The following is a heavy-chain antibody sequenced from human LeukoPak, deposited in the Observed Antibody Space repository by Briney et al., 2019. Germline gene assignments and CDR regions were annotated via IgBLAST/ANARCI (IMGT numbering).Heavy chain of an antibody. V-gene: IGHV4-34*01. Sequence: SETLSLTCAVYGGSFSGYYWSWIRQPPGKGLEWIGEINHSGSTNYNPSLKSRVTISVDTSKNQFSLKLSSVTAADTAVYYCARVRDFWRHPAWFDPWGQGALVTVSS. D-gene: IGHD3-3*01. CDR1: GGSFSGYY. J-gene: IGHJ5*02. CDR3: ARVRDFWRHPAWFDP. CDR2: INHSGST.